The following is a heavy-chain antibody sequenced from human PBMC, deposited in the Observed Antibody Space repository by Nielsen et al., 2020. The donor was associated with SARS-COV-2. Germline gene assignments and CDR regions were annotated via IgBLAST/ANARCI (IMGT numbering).Heavy chain of an antibody. D-gene: IGHD6-6*01. Sequence: SETLSLTCTVSGGSISSHYWSWIRQPPGKGLEWIGYIYYSGSTNYNPSLKSRVTISVDTSKNQFSLKLSSVTAADTAVYYCARDSSSSHFDYWGQGTLVTVSS. CDR3: ARDSSSSHFDY. J-gene: IGHJ4*02. CDR2: IYYSGST. V-gene: IGHV4-59*11. CDR1: GGSISSHY.